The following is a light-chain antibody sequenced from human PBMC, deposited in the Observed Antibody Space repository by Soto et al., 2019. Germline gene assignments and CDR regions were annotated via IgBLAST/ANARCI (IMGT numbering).Light chain of an antibody. J-gene: IGKJ4*01. CDR3: QQSYSTLT. Sequence: DLQMTQSPSSLSASVGDRVTITCRASQSIRTYLHWYQQKPGKAPKLLISAASSLQSGVPSRFSGSGSGTDFTLTINSLQPEDFAAYYCQQSYSTLTFGGGTKVEVK. CDR1: QSIRTY. V-gene: IGKV1-39*01. CDR2: AAS.